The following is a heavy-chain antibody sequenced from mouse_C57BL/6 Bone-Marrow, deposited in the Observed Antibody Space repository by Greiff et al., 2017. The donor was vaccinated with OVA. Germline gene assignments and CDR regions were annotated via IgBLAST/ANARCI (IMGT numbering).Heavy chain of an antibody. J-gene: IGHJ4*01. CDR3: AGQDWDGAMDY. V-gene: IGHV5-6*01. CDR2: ISSGGSYT. Sequence: EVKLMESGGDLVKPGGSLKLSCAASGFTFSSYGMSWVRQTPDKRLEWVATISSGGSYTYYPDSVKGRFPISRDNATNTPYLQMSSLKSEDAAMYYCAGQDWDGAMDYWGQGTSVTVSS. CDR1: GFTFSSYG. D-gene: IGHD4-1*01.